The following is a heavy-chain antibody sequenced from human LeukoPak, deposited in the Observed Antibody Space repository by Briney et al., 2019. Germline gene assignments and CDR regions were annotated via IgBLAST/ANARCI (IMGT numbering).Heavy chain of an antibody. CDR3: ARRRFGELVRFDY. J-gene: IGHJ4*02. CDR2: INHSGST. V-gene: IGHV4-39*07. D-gene: IGHD3-10*01. Sequence: SETLSLTCSVSGGSISSSSYYWSWIRQPPGKGLEWIGEINHSGSTNYNPSLKSRVTISVDTSKNQFSLKLSSVTAADTAVYYCARRRFGELVRFDYWGQGTLVTVSS. CDR1: GGSISSSSYY.